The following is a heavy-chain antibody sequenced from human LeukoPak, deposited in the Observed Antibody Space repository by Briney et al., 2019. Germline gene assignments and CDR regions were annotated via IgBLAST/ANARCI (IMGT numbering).Heavy chain of an antibody. Sequence: ASVKVFCKASGYTFAAYYMHWVRQAPGQGPEWMGWINPNSGVTNYAQKFQGRVIMTSDTSISTAYMEFSRLRSDDTAMYYCARDLGVTVRPFSLFYWGQGTLVTVSS. D-gene: IGHD6-6*01. CDR1: GYTFAAYY. CDR2: INPNSGVT. J-gene: IGHJ4*02. CDR3: ARDLGVTVRPFSLFY. V-gene: IGHV1-2*02.